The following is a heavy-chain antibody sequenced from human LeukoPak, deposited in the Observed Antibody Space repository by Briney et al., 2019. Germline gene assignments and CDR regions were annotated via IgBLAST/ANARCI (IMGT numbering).Heavy chain of an antibody. Sequence: SETLSLTCTVSGGSISSSSYYWSWIRQPPGKGLEWIGYIYYSGSTNYNPSLKSRVTISVDTSKNQFSLKLSSVTAADTAVYYCASGVTVTIFDYWGQGTLVTVSS. CDR2: IYYSGST. D-gene: IGHD4-11*01. J-gene: IGHJ4*02. V-gene: IGHV4-61*01. CDR3: ASGVTVTIFDY. CDR1: GGSISSSSYY.